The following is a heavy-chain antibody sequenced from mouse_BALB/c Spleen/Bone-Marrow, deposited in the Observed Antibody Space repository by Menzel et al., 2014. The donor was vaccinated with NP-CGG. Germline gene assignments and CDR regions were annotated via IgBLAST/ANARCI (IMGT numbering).Heavy chain of an antibody. D-gene: IGHD1-2*01. CDR3: DSYSRTTAFPY. V-gene: IGHV14-3*02. CDR1: GFNIKDTY. CDR2: VDPANGNT. Sequence: VPLKECGAELVKPGASVKLSCTASGFNIKDTYMHWVKQRPEQGLEWIGRVDPANGNTKYDPKFQGKATITADTSSNTPYLKIRRPTSKATDVYSSDSYSRTTAFPYWGQGTLVTVSA. J-gene: IGHJ3*01.